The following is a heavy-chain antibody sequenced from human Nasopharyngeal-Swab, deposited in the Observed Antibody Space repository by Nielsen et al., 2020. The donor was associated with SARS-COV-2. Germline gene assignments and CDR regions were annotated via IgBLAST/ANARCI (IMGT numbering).Heavy chain of an antibody. V-gene: IGHV3-53*03. CDR3: ARAYYEFWSGPGYYYYYMDV. Sequence: WIRQPPGKGLEWVSVIYSGGSTYYADSVKGRFTISRDNSKNTLYLQMNSLRAEDTAVCYCARAYYEFWSGPGYYYYYMDVWGKGTTVTVSS. D-gene: IGHD3-3*01. J-gene: IGHJ6*03. CDR2: IYSGGST.